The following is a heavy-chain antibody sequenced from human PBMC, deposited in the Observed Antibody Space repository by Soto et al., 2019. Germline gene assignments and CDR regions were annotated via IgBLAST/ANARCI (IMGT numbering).Heavy chain of an antibody. Sequence: HVQLQESGPGLVKPSGTLSLTCAVSSGSISSSNWWSWVRQPPGKGLEWIGEIYHSGSTNYNPSLKSRVTISVDKSKNQFSLKLSSVTAADTAVYYCARESIAVAGTGDFDYWGQGTLVTVSS. CDR2: IYHSGST. CDR1: SGSISSSNW. CDR3: ARESIAVAGTGDFDY. V-gene: IGHV4-4*02. D-gene: IGHD6-19*01. J-gene: IGHJ4*02.